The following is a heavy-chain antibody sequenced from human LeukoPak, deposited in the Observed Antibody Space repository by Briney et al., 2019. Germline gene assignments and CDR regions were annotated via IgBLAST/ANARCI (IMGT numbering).Heavy chain of an antibody. J-gene: IGHJ3*02. CDR3: ARETKYSYGNAFDI. CDR2: IYYSGST. V-gene: IGHV4-31*03. D-gene: IGHD5-18*01. Sequence: PSETLSLTCTVSGGSISSGGYYWSWIRQHPGKGLEWIGYIYYSGSTYYNPSLNSRVTISVDTSKNQFSLKLSSVTAADTAVYYCARETKYSYGNAFDIWGQGTMVTVSS. CDR1: GGSISSGGYY.